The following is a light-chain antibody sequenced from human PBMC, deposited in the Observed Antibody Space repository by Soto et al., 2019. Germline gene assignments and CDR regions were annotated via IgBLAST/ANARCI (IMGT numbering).Light chain of an antibody. CDR3: QQYYSSPIT. CDR2: WAS. V-gene: IGKV4-1*01. J-gene: IGKJ5*01. Sequence: DIVMTQSPDSLVVSLGERATINCKSSQGVLYSSNNKNYLAWYQQKPGQPPKLLIYWASTRESGVPDRFSGSGSGTDFTLTISSLQAEDVAVYYCQQYYSSPITFGQGTRLEIK. CDR1: QGVLYSSNNKNY.